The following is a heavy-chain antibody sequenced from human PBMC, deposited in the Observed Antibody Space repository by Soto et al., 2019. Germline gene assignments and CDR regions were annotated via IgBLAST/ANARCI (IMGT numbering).Heavy chain of an antibody. D-gene: IGHD6-19*01. CDR3: ARCTVDTIVPSGWCQYLDP. CDR1: GFTFSSSA. Sequence: EVQLLDSGGGLVQPGGSLRLSCAASGFTFSSSAMSWVRQAPGRGLEWVSAGSGSGGTTYYADSVRGRFTISRDNSKNPLYLQINSLIPEDTPIYCCARCTVDTIVPSGWCQYLDPWGQGTLVTVSS. CDR2: GSGSGGTT. V-gene: IGHV3-23*01. J-gene: IGHJ5*02.